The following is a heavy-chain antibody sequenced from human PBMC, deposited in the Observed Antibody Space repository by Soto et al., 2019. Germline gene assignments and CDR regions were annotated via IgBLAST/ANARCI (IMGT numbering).Heavy chain of an antibody. Sequence: SETLSLTCTVSCDSISGGASLWSRIRQPPGKGLEWIANVYYSGISYYNPSLKSRLTISVDKTKNKFSPQLKXMTAADTAVYYCAKLSCTSSTCYFPGWFEHCGQVTLVSVS. D-gene: IGHD2-15*01. J-gene: IGHJ5*02. CDR2: VYYSGIS. CDR3: AKLSCTSSTCYFPGWFEH. CDR1: CDSISGGASL. V-gene: IGHV4-31*03.